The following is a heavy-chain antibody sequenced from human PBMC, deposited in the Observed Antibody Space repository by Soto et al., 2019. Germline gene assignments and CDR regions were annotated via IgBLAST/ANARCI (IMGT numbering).Heavy chain of an antibody. Sequence: EVQLVESGGGLVQPGGSLRLSCAAFGFTFSNYWMYWVRQAPGKGLVWVSRVNNDGTDTTHADSVKGRFTIARDNAENTLYLQMNSLRAEDTAVYYCARGGLQHALDVWGQGSTVSVS. CDR3: ARGGLQHALDV. CDR1: GFTFSNYW. V-gene: IGHV3-74*03. J-gene: IGHJ6*02. D-gene: IGHD6-13*01. CDR2: VNNDGTDT.